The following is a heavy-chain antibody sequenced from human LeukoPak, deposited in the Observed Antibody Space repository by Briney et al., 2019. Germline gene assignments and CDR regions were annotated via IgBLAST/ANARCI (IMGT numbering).Heavy chain of an antibody. V-gene: IGHV4-34*01. CDR2: INHSGST. Sequence: SETLSLTCAVYGGSFSGYYWSWIRQPPGKGLEWIGEINHSGSTNYNPSLKSRVTISVDTSKNQFSLKLSSVTAADTAVYYCARGRGEAVADYFDYWGQGTLVTVSS. D-gene: IGHD6-19*01. CDR1: GGSFSGYY. CDR3: ARGRGEAVADYFDY. J-gene: IGHJ4*02.